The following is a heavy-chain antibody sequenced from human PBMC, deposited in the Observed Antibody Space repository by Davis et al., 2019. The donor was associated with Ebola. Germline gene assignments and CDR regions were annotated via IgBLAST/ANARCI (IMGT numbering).Heavy chain of an antibody. Sequence: GESLKISCTASGFTLGDYAMSWVRQAPGKGLEWVANIKQDRSEKYYVDSVKGRFTISIDNANTSLYLQMNSLRAEDTGVYYCARVRGTGVWGLDYWGQGTLVTVSS. CDR1: GFTLGDYA. V-gene: IGHV3-7*01. D-gene: IGHD3/OR15-3a*01. CDR3: ARVRGTGVWGLDY. J-gene: IGHJ4*02. CDR2: IKQDRSEK.